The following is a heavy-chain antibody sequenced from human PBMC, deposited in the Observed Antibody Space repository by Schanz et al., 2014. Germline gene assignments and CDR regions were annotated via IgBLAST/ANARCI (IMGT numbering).Heavy chain of an antibody. CDR3: AKDSTHIDIVLVPTAIDS. V-gene: IGHV3-30*18. CDR1: GFTFSSYS. Sequence: VQLVESGGGLVKPGGSLRLSCAASGFTFSSYSMNWVRQAPGKGLEWVAAMSYDGSIKYYGDSVKGRFTISRDNSKNTLYLHMNTLRSEDTAVYYCAKDSTHIDIVLVPTAIDSSGQGTLVAVSS. D-gene: IGHD2-2*01. CDR2: MSYDGSIK. J-gene: IGHJ4*02.